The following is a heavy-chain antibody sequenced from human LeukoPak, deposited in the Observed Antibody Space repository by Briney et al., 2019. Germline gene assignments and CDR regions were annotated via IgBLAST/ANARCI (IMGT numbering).Heavy chain of an antibody. V-gene: IGHV1-8*01. D-gene: IGHD1-26*01. J-gene: IGHJ4*02. CDR1: GYTFTTHD. Sequence: ASVKVSCKASGYTFTTHDINWVRQATGQGLEWLGWMSPNSGDTGYAQKFQGRVTMTSDSSISTAYMELSSLRSEDTAIYYCAKDLAEWELLFDYWGQGTLVTVSS. CDR3: AKDLAEWELLFDY. CDR2: MSPNSGDT.